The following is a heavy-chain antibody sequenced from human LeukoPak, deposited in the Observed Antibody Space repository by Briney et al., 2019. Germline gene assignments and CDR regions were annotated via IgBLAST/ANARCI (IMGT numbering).Heavy chain of an antibody. CDR2: INYSGST. V-gene: IGHV4-34*01. CDR1: GFTFRRYW. CDR3: ARGRGGYPD. Sequence: GSLRLSCAASGFTFRRYWMSWVRQAPGKGLEWIGEINYSGSTNYNPSLKSRVTISVDTSKNQFSLKLSSVTAADTAVYYCARGRGGYPDWGQGTMVTVSS. J-gene: IGHJ3*01. D-gene: IGHD5-12*01.